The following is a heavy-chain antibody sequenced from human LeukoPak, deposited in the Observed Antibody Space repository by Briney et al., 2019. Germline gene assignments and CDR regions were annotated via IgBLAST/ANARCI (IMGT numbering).Heavy chain of an antibody. CDR2: TYYRSKGYN. CDR1: GDSVSINSAS. CDR3: ARDLDWFDP. J-gene: IGHJ5*02. V-gene: IGHV6-1*01. Sequence: SQTLSLTFAISGDSVSINSASWNWIRQSPSRGLEWLGRTYYRSKGYNNYTVSVKSRITINPDTSKNQFSLQLNSVTPEDTAVYYCARDLDWFDPWGQGTLVTVSS.